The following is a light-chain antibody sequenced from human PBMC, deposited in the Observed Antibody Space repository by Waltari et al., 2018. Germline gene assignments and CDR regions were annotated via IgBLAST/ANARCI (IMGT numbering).Light chain of an antibody. CDR3: LQINSFPRT. J-gene: IGKJ1*01. Sequence: VLTPSPEFQSVTPGEKITITCRATESVGSSIHWYQQTPNQSPKLLIKYASQSLSGVPSRFSASGSGTEFTLTINSLESEDAATYYCLQINSFPRTFGQGTKVEIK. CDR1: ESVGSS. CDR2: YAS. V-gene: IGKV6-21*01.